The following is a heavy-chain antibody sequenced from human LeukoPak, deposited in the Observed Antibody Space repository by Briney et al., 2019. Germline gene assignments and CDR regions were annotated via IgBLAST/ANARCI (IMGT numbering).Heavy chain of an antibody. J-gene: IGHJ4*02. V-gene: IGHV3-33*01. CDR3: AREIYDSSGYHLDY. CDR1: GFTFSSYG. Sequence: GGSLRLSCAASGFTFSSYGMHWVRQAPGKGLEWEAVIWYDGSNKYYADSVKGRFTISRDKCKNTLYLQMNSPRAEDTAVYYCAREIYDSSGYHLDYWGQGTLVTVSS. CDR2: IWYDGSNK. D-gene: IGHD3-22*01.